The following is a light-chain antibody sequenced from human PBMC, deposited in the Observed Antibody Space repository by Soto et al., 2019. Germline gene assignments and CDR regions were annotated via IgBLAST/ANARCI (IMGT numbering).Light chain of an antibody. CDR3: QQRINWPLT. CDR2: AVS. Sequence: DIQVTQSPSTLSASVGDRVTITCRTSQSISGWLAWYQQKPGKAPKLLIYAVSILKSGVPSRFSGSGFGTQFTLTINSLHPDDFALYYCQQRINWPLTFGGGTKVDIK. J-gene: IGKJ4*01. V-gene: IGKV1-5*01. CDR1: QSISGW.